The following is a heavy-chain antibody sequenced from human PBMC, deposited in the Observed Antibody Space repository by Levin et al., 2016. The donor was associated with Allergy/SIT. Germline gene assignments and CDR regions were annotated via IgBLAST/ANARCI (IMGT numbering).Heavy chain of an antibody. V-gene: IGHV4-31*03. Sequence: SETLSLTCTVSGASISSGGYYWSWIRQHPGKGLEWIGYIFHSGSTYYNPSLKSRLTISVDTSKNHFSLKLSSVTAADTAVYYCARTGDISSSGAWFDPWGPGTLVTVSS. D-gene: IGHD6-6*01. CDR1: GASISSGGYY. CDR2: IFHSGST. CDR3: ARTGDISSSGAWFDP. J-gene: IGHJ5*02.